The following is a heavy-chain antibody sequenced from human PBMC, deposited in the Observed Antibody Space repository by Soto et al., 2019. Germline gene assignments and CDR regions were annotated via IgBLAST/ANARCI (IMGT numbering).Heavy chain of an antibody. CDR1: GFTFTNYA. CDR2: ISVSSAGT. Sequence: GGSLRLSCAASGFTFTNYAMSWVRQAPGKGLEWVSAISVSSAGTYYADSVKGRFTISRDNSKSTLYLQMNTLRAEDTAVYYCAKDPKGYCGGGTCYADSWGQGTLVTVSS. D-gene: IGHD2-15*01. V-gene: IGHV3-23*01. J-gene: IGHJ4*02. CDR3: AKDPKGYCGGGTCYADS.